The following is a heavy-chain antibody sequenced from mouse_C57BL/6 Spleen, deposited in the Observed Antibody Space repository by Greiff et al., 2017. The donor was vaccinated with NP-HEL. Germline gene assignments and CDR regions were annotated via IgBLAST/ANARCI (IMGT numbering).Heavy chain of an antibody. CDR3: ARSLSTTGTYAMDY. D-gene: IGHD1-1*01. V-gene: IGHV1-63*01. CDR1: GYTFTNYW. J-gene: IGHJ4*01. Sequence: QVQLQQSGAELVRPGTSVKMSCKASGYTFTNYWIGWAKQRPGHGLEWIGDIYPGGGYTNYNEKFKGKATLTADKSSSTAYMQFSSLTSEDSAIYYCARSLSTTGTYAMDYWGQGTSVTVSS. CDR2: IYPGGGYT.